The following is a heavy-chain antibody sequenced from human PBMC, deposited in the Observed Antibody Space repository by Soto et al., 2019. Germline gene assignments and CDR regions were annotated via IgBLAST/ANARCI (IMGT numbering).Heavy chain of an antibody. D-gene: IGHD5-18*01. J-gene: IGHJ4*02. CDR3: AKDSGYSYGHSFDY. V-gene: IGHV3-23*01. Sequence: EGQLLESGGGLVQPGGSLRLSCTASGFTFSTYAMSWVRQAPGKGLEWVSAISNSGGSTYYADSVQGRFTISRDNSKNTLYLQMNSLRAEDTAVYYCAKDSGYSYGHSFDYWGQGTLVTVSS. CDR2: ISNSGGST. CDR1: GFTFSTYA.